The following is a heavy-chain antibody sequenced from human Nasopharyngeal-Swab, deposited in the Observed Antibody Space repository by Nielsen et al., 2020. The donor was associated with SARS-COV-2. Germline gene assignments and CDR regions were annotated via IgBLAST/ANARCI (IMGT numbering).Heavy chain of an antibody. CDR2: IKEDGSET. J-gene: IGHJ4*02. V-gene: IGHV3-7*03. CDR1: GFSVSTYW. CDR3: ARVAWDIVVVVAAGAPDY. Sequence: GGSLRLSCAASGFSVSTYWMTWVRQDPGRGLEWIANIKEDGSETYYVDSVKGRFTISRDNAKNSLYLQMNSLRAEDTAVYYCARVAWDIVVVVAAGAPDYWGQGTLVTVSS. D-gene: IGHD2-15*01.